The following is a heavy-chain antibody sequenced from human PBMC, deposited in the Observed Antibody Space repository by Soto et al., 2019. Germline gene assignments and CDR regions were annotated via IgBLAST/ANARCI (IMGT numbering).Heavy chain of an antibody. CDR2: IHYSGSI. J-gene: IGHJ4*02. Sequence: QVQLQESGPGLVKASQTLSLTCTVSYGSISSGGYYWSWIRQHPGKGLEWIGHIHYSGSIHYNPSLKSRAIISVDMSKNQFSLKLTSMTAADTAVYYCARGRPDFSSSSRARGNIDHWGQGALVTVSS. V-gene: IGHV4-31*03. D-gene: IGHD6-6*01. CDR3: ARGRPDFSSSSRARGNIDH. CDR1: YGSISSGGYY.